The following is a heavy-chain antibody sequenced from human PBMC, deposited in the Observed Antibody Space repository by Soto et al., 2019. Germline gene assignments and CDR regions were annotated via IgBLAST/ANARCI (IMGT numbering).Heavy chain of an antibody. Sequence: ASVKFSCKASGYTFSNYNLNWVRQATGQGLDWLGWINPNTGNTGYTQAFQGRVSMTSDTSISTAYLELTSLRSEDTAVYYCARMKSDSGSYSNRFDPWGQGTLVTVSS. V-gene: IGHV1-8*01. CDR2: INPNTGNT. J-gene: IGHJ5*02. D-gene: IGHD3-10*01. CDR1: GYTFSNYN. CDR3: ARMKSDSGSYSNRFDP.